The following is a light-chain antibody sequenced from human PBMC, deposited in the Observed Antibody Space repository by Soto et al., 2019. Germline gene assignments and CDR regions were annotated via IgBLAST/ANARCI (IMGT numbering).Light chain of an antibody. V-gene: IGLV2-14*01. CDR3: ASFRSGTILV. Sequence: LAQPASVSGSPGQSVTISCTGPRSDIGDSNFISWYQHSPGKAPRLLIFEVNSRPSGVSRRFSGSKAGNTASLTISGLLDDDEAHYFCASFRSGTILVFGSGTKVTVL. J-gene: IGLJ1*01. CDR2: EVN. CDR1: RSDIGDSNF.